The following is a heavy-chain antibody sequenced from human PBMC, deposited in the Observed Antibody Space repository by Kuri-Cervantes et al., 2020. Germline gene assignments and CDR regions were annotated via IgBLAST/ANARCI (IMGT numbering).Heavy chain of an antibody. D-gene: IGHD3-22*01. CDR3: AQDRHDTSGYYYIF. CDR1: GFTFDDYA. CDR2: ISWNSGSI. J-gene: IGHJ4*02. V-gene: IGHV3-9*01. Sequence: SLKISCAASGFTFDDYAMHWVRQAPGKGLEWVSGISWNSGSIGYADSVKGRFTISRDNSENTLFLQMNIMTDDDTALYYCAQDRHDTSGYYYIFRGQGTLVTVSS.